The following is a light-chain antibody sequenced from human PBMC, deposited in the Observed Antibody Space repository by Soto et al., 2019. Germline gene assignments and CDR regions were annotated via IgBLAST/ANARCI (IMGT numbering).Light chain of an antibody. V-gene: IGKV1-27*01. CDR2: AAS. CDR1: QCISNY. CDR3: QRCDSAPYT. J-gene: IGKJ2*01. Sequence: DIQMTQSPSSLSASVGDRVTITCLASQCISNYLSWYQQKPGKVPKLLIYAASTLHSGVASRFSGSGSETDFTLTISSLQAEDVATYYCQRCDSAPYTFGQGNKLEIK.